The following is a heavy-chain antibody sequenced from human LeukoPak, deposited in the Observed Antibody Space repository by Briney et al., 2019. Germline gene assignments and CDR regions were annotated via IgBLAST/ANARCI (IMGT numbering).Heavy chain of an antibody. CDR3: ARGEMATILALDY. CDR1: GASISSGGYS. Sequence: SETLSLTCAVSGASISSGGYSWSWIRQPPGKGLEWIGYIYHSGSTYYHPSLKSRVTISVDRSKNQFSLKLSSVTAADTAVYYCARGEMATILALDYWGQGTLVTVSP. D-gene: IGHD5-24*01. CDR2: IYHSGST. V-gene: IGHV4-30-2*01. J-gene: IGHJ4*02.